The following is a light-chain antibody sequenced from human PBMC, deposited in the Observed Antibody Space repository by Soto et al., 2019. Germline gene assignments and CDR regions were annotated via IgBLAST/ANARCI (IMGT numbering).Light chain of an antibody. CDR1: QSVSSSY. V-gene: IGKV3D-15*01. CDR2: GAS. J-gene: IGKJ3*01. CDR3: QHYNDWPPAFS. Sequence: EIVLTQSPGTLSLSPGERATLSCRASQSVSSSYLAWYQQKPGQAPRLIIYGASTRASGIPARFSGSGSGTEFTLPISSLQSEDFELYYCQHYNDWPPAFSFGPGTKVDL.